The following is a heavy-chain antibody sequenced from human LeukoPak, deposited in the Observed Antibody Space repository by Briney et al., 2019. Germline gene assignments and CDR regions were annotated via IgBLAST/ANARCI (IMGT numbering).Heavy chain of an antibody. J-gene: IGHJ4*02. D-gene: IGHD3-22*01. CDR1: GLTFSSYA. Sequence: QSGGSLRLSCAASGLTFSSYAMHWVRQAPGKGLEYVSSISSNGVSTYYAHSVKGRFTISRDNSKNTLYLQMGSLRAHDMAVDYCARGRDYYDTTLDYWGEGTLVTVSS. CDR3: ARGRDYYDTTLDY. CDR2: ISSNGVST. V-gene: IGHV3-64*01.